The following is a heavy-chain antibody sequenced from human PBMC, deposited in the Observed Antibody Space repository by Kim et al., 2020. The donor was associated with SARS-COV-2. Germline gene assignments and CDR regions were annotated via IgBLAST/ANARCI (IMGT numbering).Heavy chain of an antibody. CDR1: GFTFSSYA. CDR2: ISGSGGST. CDR3: AKDKPLSLDTMFETYGMDV. D-gene: IGHD3-10*02. J-gene: IGHJ6*02. Sequence: GGSLRLSCAASGFTFSSYAMSWVRQAPGKGLEWVSAISGSGGSTYYADSVKGRFTISRDNSKNTLYLQMNSLRAEDTAVYYCAKDKPLSLDTMFETYGMDVWGQGTTVTVSS. V-gene: IGHV3-23*01.